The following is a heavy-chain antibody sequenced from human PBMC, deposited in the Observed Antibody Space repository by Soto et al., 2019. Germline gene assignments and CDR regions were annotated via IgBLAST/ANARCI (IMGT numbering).Heavy chain of an antibody. CDR2: INHSGST. J-gene: IGHJ6*02. CDR1: GWSFSGYY. CDR3: ARGPRGYCTNGVCLSDLYYYYYGMDV. V-gene: IGHV4-34*01. Sequence: SETLSLTCAFYGWSFSGYYWSWIRQPPGKGLEWIGEINHSGSTNYSPSLKSRVTISVDTSKNQFSLKLSSVTAADTAVYYCARGPRGYCTNGVCLSDLYYYYYGMDVWGQGTTVTVSS. D-gene: IGHD2-8*01.